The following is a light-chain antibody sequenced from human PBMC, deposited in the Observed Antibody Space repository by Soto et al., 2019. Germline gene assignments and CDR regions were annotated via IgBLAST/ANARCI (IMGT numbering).Light chain of an antibody. J-gene: IGLJ2*01. CDR3: QSYDRSLSGVI. CDR2: SNT. Sequence: QSVLTQPPSVSGTLGQRVTISCIGSSSNIGAGYDVQWYQQLPGTAPKLLIHSNTNRPSGVPDRFSASKSGTSASLAITGLQAEDEADYHCQSYDRSLSGVIFGGGTKLTVL. CDR1: SSNIGAGYD. V-gene: IGLV1-40*01.